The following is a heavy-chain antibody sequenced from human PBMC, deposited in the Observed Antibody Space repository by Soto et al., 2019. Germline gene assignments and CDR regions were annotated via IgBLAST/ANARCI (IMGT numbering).Heavy chain of an antibody. J-gene: IGHJ4*02. CDR1: GFTLSSCW. D-gene: IGHD6-13*01. V-gene: IGHV3-74*01. CDR3: ASGLVEYSSSWYDY. Sequence: GGSLRLSCVVSGFTLSSCWMHWVRQAPGKGLVWVSRINSDGSNTDYADSVKGRFIISRDNAKNTLYLQMNSLRVEDTAVYYCASGLVEYSSSWYDYWGQGTLVTVSS. CDR2: INSDGSNT.